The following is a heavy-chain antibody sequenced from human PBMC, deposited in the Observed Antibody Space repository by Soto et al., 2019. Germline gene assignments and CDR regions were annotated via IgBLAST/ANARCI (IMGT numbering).Heavy chain of an antibody. CDR2: ISGSGTGT. D-gene: IGHD3-22*01. V-gene: IGHV3-23*01. Sequence: DVQLLESGGGLVQPGGSLRLSCAASGFTFSSYAMSWVRQAPGKGLEWLSTISGSGTGTYDADSVKGRFTISRDNSKNTVYLQMSSLRAEDTAIYYCANAPPESSSNAIWTAFFPAFAYWGQGTLVSVSS. J-gene: IGHJ4*02. CDR3: ANAPPESSSNAIWTAFFPAFAY. CDR1: GFTFSSYA.